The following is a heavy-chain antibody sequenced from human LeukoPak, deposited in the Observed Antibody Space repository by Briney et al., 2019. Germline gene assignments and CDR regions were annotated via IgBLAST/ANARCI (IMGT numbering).Heavy chain of an antibody. CDR1: GFTFSTYW. V-gene: IGHV3-7*01. CDR3: ARDLYGNYLDY. CDR2: IKQDGSEK. D-gene: IGHD2-8*01. J-gene: IGHJ4*02. Sequence: GGSLRLSWAASGFTFSTYWMNWVRQAPGKGLEWVASIKQDGSEKYYVDSVKGRFTISRDNAKNSLYLQMNTLRAEDTAVYYCARDLYGNYLDYWGQGTLVTVSS.